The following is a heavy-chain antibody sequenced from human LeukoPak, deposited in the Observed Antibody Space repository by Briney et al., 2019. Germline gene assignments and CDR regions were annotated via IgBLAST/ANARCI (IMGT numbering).Heavy chain of an antibody. CDR3: ARAPGGYDILTGYQSLYLFGY. CDR1: GGSISSYY. V-gene: IGHV4-59*01. J-gene: IGHJ4*02. Sequence: PSETLSLTCTVSGGSISSYYWSWIRQPPGKGLEWIGYIYYSGSTNYNPSLKSRVTISVDTSKNQFSLKLSSVTAADTAVYYCARAPGGYDILTGYQSLYLFGYWGQGTLVTVSS. CDR2: IYYSGST. D-gene: IGHD3-9*01.